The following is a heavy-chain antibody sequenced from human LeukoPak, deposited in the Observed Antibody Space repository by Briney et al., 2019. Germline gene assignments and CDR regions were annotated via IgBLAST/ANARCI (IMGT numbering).Heavy chain of an antibody. V-gene: IGHV1-46*01. CDR3: ARGGDTMVRGVIPNDY. Sequence: ASVKVSCKASGYTFTSYYMHWVRQAPGQGLEWMGIINPSGGSTSYAQKFQGRVTMTRDTSTSTVYMELSSLRSEDTAVYYCARGGDTMVRGVIPNDYWGQGTLVTASS. CDR1: GYTFTSYY. CDR2: INPSGGST. D-gene: IGHD3-10*01. J-gene: IGHJ4*02.